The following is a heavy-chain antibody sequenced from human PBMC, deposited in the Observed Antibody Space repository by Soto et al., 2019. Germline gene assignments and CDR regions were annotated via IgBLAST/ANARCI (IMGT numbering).Heavy chain of an antibody. D-gene: IGHD6-19*01. V-gene: IGHV1-18*01. CDR1: GYTFVSYG. J-gene: IGHJ3*02. Sequence: ASVKVSCKASGYTFVSYGISWVRQAPGQGLEWMGWISPYNGNTNYAPKFQGRVTMTTDPSTSTVYMELRSLRSDDTAVYYCSGDAQKWLVDAFDIWGQGTMVTVSS. CDR2: ISPYNGNT. CDR3: SGDAQKWLVDAFDI.